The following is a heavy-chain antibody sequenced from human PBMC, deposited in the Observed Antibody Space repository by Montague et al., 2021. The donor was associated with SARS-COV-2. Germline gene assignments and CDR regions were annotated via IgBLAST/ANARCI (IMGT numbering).Heavy chain of an antibody. CDR2: MSYSEST. V-gene: IGHV4-59*01. Sequence: SETLSLTCTVSGGSISSYYWSWIRQPPGKGLEWIGYMSYSESTNYNPSLKSRVTISVDTSKNQLSLKVNSVTAADTAVYYCARRDGYCSSTRCPHWFDPWGQGTLVTGSS. J-gene: IGHJ5*02. CDR1: GGSISSYY. CDR3: ARRDGYCSSTRCPHWFDP. D-gene: IGHD2-2*01.